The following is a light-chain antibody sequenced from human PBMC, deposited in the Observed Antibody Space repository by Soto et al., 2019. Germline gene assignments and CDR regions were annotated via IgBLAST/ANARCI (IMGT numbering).Light chain of an antibody. CDR2: SNN. Sequence: QSVLTQPPSASGTPGQRVTISCSGSSSNIGTNTVNWYQQLPGTAPKLLIYSNNQRPSGVPDRFSGSKSGTSASLAISGVQSEDEADYYYAAWDDSLNGVFGGGTKLTVL. CDR1: SSNIGTNT. CDR3: AAWDDSLNGV. J-gene: IGLJ3*02. V-gene: IGLV1-44*01.